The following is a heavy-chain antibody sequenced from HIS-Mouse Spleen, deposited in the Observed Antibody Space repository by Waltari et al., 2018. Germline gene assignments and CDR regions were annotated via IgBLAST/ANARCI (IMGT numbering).Heavy chain of an antibody. Sequence: QVQLQESGPGLVKPSETLSLTCTVSGGSISSYYWSWIRQPPGKGRGWLGYIYYSGSTNSTPSLKSRVTISVDTSKNQFSLKLSSVTAADTAVYYCARSSSHGAGYFDYWGQGTLVTVSS. J-gene: IGHJ4*02. CDR1: GGSISSYY. CDR2: IYYSGST. V-gene: IGHV4-59*01. D-gene: IGHD6-13*01. CDR3: ARSSSHGAGYFDY.